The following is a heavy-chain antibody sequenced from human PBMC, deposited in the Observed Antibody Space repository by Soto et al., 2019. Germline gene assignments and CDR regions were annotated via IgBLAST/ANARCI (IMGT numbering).Heavy chain of an antibody. Sequence: PSETLSLTCTVSGGSISSYYWSWIRQPPGKGLEWIGYIYYSGSTNYNPSLKSRVTISVDTSKNQFSLKLSSVTAADTAVYYCARDLEGIADYWGQGTLVTVSS. V-gene: IGHV4-59*01. D-gene: IGHD6-13*01. CDR1: GGSISSYY. CDR2: IYYSGST. J-gene: IGHJ4*02. CDR3: ARDLEGIADY.